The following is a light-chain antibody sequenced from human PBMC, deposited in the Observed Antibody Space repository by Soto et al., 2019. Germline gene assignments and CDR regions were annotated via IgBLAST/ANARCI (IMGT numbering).Light chain of an antibody. CDR3: VSYTSSTTYV. Sequence: QSVLTQPASVSDSPGQSITISCTGTSSDVGGSNFVSWYXXQPXTXXXXXXXXAXXXPSGVSNRFSGSKSGSTASLIISRLQTEDEADYYCVSYTSSTTYVFGTGTKVTGL. CDR2: XAX. CDR1: SSDVGGSNF. V-gene: IGLV2-14*01. J-gene: IGLJ1*01.